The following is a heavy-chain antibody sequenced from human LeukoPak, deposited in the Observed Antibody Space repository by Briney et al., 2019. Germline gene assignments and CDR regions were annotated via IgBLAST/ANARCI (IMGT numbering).Heavy chain of an antibody. J-gene: IGHJ4*02. CDR1: GFTFSNYA. Sequence: GGSLRLSCAASGFTFSNYAVSWVRQAPGKGLEWLSYISSSAATIYYADSVKGRFTISRDNAKNSLYLQINSLRAEDTAVYYCARYYGSGNFDYWGQGTLVTVSS. D-gene: IGHD3-10*01. CDR2: ISSSAATI. CDR3: ARYYGSGNFDY. V-gene: IGHV3-11*01.